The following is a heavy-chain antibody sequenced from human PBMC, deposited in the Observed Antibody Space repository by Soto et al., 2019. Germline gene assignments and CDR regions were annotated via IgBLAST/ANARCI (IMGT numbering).Heavy chain of an antibody. CDR2: IYYSGST. V-gene: IGHV4-31*03. Sequence: QVQLQESGPGLVKPSQTLSLTCTVSGGSISSGGYYWSWIRQHPGKGLEWIGYIYYSGSTYYNPSLKSRLTISVAPSKTQFSLKLSSVTAAATAVYYCARTGERWILGYYFDYWGQGTLVTVSS. J-gene: IGHJ4*02. CDR3: ARTGERWILGYYFDY. CDR1: GGSISSGGYY. D-gene: IGHD2-2*03.